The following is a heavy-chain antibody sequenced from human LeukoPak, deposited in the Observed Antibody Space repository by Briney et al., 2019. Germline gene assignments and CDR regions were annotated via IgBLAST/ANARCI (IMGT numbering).Heavy chain of an antibody. CDR2: IYYSGST. Sequence: PSETLSLTCTVSGGSIADYYWSWIRQPPGKGLEWIGYIYYSGSTNYNPSLKSRVTISVDTSKNQFSLKLSSVTAADTAVYYCARAGGYPYYYYYMDVWGKGTTVTVSS. J-gene: IGHJ6*03. CDR3: ARAGGYPYYYYYMDV. CDR1: GGSIADYY. D-gene: IGHD5-12*01. V-gene: IGHV4-59*01.